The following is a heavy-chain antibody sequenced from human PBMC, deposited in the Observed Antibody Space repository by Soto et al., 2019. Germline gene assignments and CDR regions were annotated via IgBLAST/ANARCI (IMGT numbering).Heavy chain of an antibody. D-gene: IGHD3-16*01. CDR3: ATRYALEQLISTRAQNAFDI. CDR1: GFTFSSYG. Sequence: GGSLRLSCAASGFTFSSYGMHWVRQAPGKGLEWVAVIWYDGNNKYYTDSVKGRFTISRDNSKNTLYLQMNSLRAEDTAVYYCATRYALEQLISTRAQNAFDIWGQGTMVTVSS. J-gene: IGHJ3*02. V-gene: IGHV3-33*01. CDR2: IWYDGNNK.